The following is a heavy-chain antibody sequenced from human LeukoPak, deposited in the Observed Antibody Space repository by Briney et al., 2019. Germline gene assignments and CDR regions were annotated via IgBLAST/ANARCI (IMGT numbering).Heavy chain of an antibody. CDR3: AKLGATVGYSPIGY. CDR2: ISTYESHT. CDR1: GYTFTSYG. V-gene: IGHV1-18*04. J-gene: IGHJ4*02. Sequence: GESLKISCKASGYTFTSYGISWVRQAPGQGLEWMGWISTYESHTNSAEKVQDRITMTTDSSTSTAYMELRSLRSDDTAVYYCAKLGATVGYSPIGYWGQGTLVTVSS. D-gene: IGHD1-26*01.